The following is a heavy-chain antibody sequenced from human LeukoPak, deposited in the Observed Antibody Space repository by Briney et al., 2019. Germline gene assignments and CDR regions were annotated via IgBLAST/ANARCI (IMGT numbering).Heavy chain of an antibody. D-gene: IGHD3-3*01. V-gene: IGHV3-30-3*01. Sequence: GGSLRLSCAASGFTFSSYAMHWVRQAPGKGLEWVAVISYDGSNKYYADSVKGRFTISRDNSKNTLYLQVNSLRAEDTAVYYCARRLRVLRFLEWLSPVDYWGQGTLVTVSS. J-gene: IGHJ4*02. CDR1: GFTFSSYA. CDR3: ARRLRVLRFLEWLSPVDY. CDR2: ISYDGSNK.